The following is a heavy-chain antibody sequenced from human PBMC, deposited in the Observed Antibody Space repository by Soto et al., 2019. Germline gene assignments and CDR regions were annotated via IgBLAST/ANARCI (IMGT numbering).Heavy chain of an antibody. Sequence: QVQLQQWGAGLLKPSETLSLTCAVYGGSFSGYYWTWIRQPPGTGLEWIGEINHSGSTNYNPSLKIRVTISVDTSKNQFYLKLTSVTAADTAVYYCARDKITGLFDYWGQGTLVTVSS. CDR1: GGSFSGYY. J-gene: IGHJ4*02. CDR2: INHSGST. V-gene: IGHV4-34*01. CDR3: ARDKITGLFDY. D-gene: IGHD2-8*02.